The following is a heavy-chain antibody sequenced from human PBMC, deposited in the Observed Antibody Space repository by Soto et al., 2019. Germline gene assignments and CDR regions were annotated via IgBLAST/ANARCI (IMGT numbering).Heavy chain of an antibody. J-gene: IGHJ3*02. V-gene: IGHV3-9*01. CDR3: AKDLGQHGGDAFDI. CDR2: ISWNRGSI. CDR1: GFTFDDYA. D-gene: IGHD3-16*01. Sequence: EVQLVESGGGLVQPGRSRRLSCAASGFTFDDYAMQWVRQAPGKGLEWVSGISWNRGSIGYADSVKGRFTISRDNAKNSLYLQMNSLRAEDTALYYYAKDLGQHGGDAFDIWGQGTMVTVSS.